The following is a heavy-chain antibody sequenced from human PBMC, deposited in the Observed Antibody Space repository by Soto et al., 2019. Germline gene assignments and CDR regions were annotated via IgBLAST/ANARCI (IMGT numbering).Heavy chain of an antibody. V-gene: IGHV3-48*01. D-gene: IGHD3-9*01. CDR2: ISSSSGAI. CDR1: GFTISSYS. CDR3: ARDRRYLREDYYYYYMDV. Sequence: GGSLRLSCAASGFTISSYSMNWVRQAPGKGLEWVSYISSSSGAIHYADSVKGRFTISRDNAKNSLYLQMNSLRAEDTAVYYCARDRRYLREDYYYYYMDVWGKGTTVTVSS. J-gene: IGHJ6*03.